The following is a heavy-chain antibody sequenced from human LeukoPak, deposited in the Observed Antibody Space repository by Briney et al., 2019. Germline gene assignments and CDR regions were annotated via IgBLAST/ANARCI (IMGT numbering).Heavy chain of an antibody. CDR3: AWVRGGYCSGGSCYSAFDI. D-gene: IGHD2-15*01. V-gene: IGHV3-30-3*01. J-gene: IGHJ3*02. CDR1: GFTFSSYA. Sequence: PGRSLRLSCAASGFTFSSYAMHWVRQAPGKGLEWVAVISYDGSNKYYADSVKGRFTISRDNSENTVYLQMSSLRAEDTAVYYCAWVRGGYCSGGSCYSAFDIWGQGTMVTVSS. CDR2: ISYDGSNK.